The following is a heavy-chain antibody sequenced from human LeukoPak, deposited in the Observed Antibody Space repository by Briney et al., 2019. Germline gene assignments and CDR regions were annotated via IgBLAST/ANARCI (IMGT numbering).Heavy chain of an antibody. D-gene: IGHD1-26*01. V-gene: IGHV4-4*07. Sequence: SETLCLTCTVSGGSISSYYWSWIRQPAGKGLEWIGRIYTSGSTNYNPSLKSRVTMSVDTSKNQFSLKMSCVTAADTAVFYCARENSGSYREFDYWGQGTLGTVSS. CDR3: ARENSGSYREFDY. CDR2: IYTSGST. CDR1: GGSISSYY. J-gene: IGHJ4*02.